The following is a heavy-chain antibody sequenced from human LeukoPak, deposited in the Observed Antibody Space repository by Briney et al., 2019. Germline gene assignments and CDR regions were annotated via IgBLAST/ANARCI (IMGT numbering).Heavy chain of an antibody. J-gene: IGHJ4*02. Sequence: GGSLRLSCAASGFTLSSYWMSWVRQAPGKGLEWVSSISSSSSYIYYADSVKGRFTISRDNAKNSLYLQMNSLRAEDTAVYYCARAHSGSYSYWGQGTLVTVSS. V-gene: IGHV3-21*01. D-gene: IGHD3-10*01. CDR3: ARAHSGSYSY. CDR2: ISSSSSYI. CDR1: GFTLSSYW.